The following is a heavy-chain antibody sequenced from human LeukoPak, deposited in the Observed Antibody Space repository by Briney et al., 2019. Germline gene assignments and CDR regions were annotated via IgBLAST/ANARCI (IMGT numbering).Heavy chain of an antibody. D-gene: IGHD3-10*01. CDR1: GGSISSYY. CDR3: ARDRRYYGSGRYFDY. CDR2: IYTSGST. Sequence: KSSETLSLTCTVSGGSISSYYWSWIRQPAGKGLEWIGRIYTSGSTNYNPSLKSRVTMSVDTSKNQFSLKLSSVTAADTAVYYCARDRRYYGSGRYFDYWGQGTLVTVSS. J-gene: IGHJ4*02. V-gene: IGHV4-4*07.